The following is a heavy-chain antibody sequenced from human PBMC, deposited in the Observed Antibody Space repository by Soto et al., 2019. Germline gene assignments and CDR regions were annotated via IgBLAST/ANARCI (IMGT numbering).Heavy chain of an antibody. Sequence: GESLKISCKGSGHSFTSYWISWVPQMTGKGLEWMGRIDPSDSYTNYSPSFPGHVTISADKSISTAYPQWSSLKDSDTAMYYFTRLSPKYGSGRYMNVWGQGTTVTVSS. CDR1: GHSFTSYW. D-gene: IGHD3-10*01. J-gene: IGHJ6*02. CDR3: TRLSPKYGSGRYMNV. V-gene: IGHV5-10-1*01. CDR2: IDPSDSYT.